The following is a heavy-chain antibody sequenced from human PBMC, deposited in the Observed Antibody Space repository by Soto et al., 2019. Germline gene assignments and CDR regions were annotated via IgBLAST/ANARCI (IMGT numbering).Heavy chain of an antibody. D-gene: IGHD2-21*02. CDR2: INPSGGST. CDR3: ARDRQVLTAMRFGHYGMDV. CDR1: GYPFTSYY. J-gene: IGHJ6*02. Sequence: ASVKVSCKASGYPFTSYYMHWVRQAPGHGLEWMGIINPSGGSTSYAQKFQGRVTMTRDTSTSKVYMELSSLRSEDTAVYYCARDRQVLTAMRFGHYGMDVWGQGTTVTFSS. V-gene: IGHV1-46*01.